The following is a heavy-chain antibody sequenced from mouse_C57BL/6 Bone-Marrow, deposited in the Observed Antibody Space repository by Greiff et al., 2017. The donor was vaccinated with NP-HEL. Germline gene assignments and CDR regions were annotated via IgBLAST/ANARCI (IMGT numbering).Heavy chain of an antibody. Sequence: EVQLQQSGAELVRPGASVKLSCTASGYNFTDDYMHWVKQRPEQGLEWIGWIDPENGDTEYASKFQGKATITADTSSNTAYLQLSSLTSEDTAVYYCTRNWAWFAYWGQGTLVTVSA. J-gene: IGHJ3*01. D-gene: IGHD4-1*01. CDR3: TRNWAWFAY. CDR1: GYNFTDDY. CDR2: IDPENGDT. V-gene: IGHV14-4*01.